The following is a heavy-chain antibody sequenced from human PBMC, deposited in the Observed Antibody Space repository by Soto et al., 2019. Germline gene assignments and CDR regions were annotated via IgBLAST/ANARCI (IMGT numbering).Heavy chain of an antibody. CDR2: INSDSGGT. Sequence: QVQLVQSGAEVKEPGASVKVSCKTSGYTFTDYYIYWVRQAPGQGLEWMGWINSDSGGTYYAQNFQGRVTMTRDTSISTAYVELTRLTPDDTAVYYCARPFGGSNSCHGWFAPWGQGTLVTVSS. CDR3: ARPFGGSNSCHGWFAP. D-gene: IGHD2-2*01. J-gene: IGHJ5*02. V-gene: IGHV1-2*02. CDR1: GYTFTDYY.